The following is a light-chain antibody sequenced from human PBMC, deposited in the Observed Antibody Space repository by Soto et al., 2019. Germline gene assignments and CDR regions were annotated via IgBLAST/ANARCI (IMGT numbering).Light chain of an antibody. CDR1: SSDVGSYNR. CDR3: NSYTGSSTYV. J-gene: IGLJ1*01. V-gene: IGLV2-18*02. Sequence: QSVLTKSPSVSGSPRQSVAISCNETSSDVGSYNRVSWYQQPPGAAPKLMIYEVSNRPSGVPDRFSGSKSGNTASLTISGLQAEDEADYYCNSYTGSSTYVFGTGTKVTVL. CDR2: EVS.